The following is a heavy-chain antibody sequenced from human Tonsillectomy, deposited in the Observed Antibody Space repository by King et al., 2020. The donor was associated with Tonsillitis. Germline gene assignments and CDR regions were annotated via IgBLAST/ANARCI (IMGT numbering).Heavy chain of an antibody. V-gene: IGHV4-59*01. CDR1: GGSISSYY. CDR2: IYYSGTT. D-gene: IGHD2-21*01. CDR3: ARGGVRFHYDY. J-gene: IGHJ4*02. Sequence: QLQESGPGLVKPSETLSLTCTVSGGSISSYYWSWIRQPPGKGLEWIGFIYYSGTTNYNPSLKSRVAIPIDTSKNQFSLNLNSVTAADTAVYYCARGGVRFHYDYWGQGTLVTVSS.